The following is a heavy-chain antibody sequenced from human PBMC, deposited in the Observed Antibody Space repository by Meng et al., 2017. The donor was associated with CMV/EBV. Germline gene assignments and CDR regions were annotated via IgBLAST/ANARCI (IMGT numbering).Heavy chain of an antibody. CDR3: VRGMSDFWSGYLDY. J-gene: IGHJ4*02. D-gene: IGHD3-3*01. CDR1: GGSFSGYY. CDR2: INHSGST. Sequence: GSLRLSCAVYGGSFSGYYWSWIRQPPGKGLEWIGEINHSGSTNYNPSLKSRVTISVDTSKNQFSLKLSSVTAADTAVYYCVRGMSDFWSGYLDYWGQGTLVTVSS. V-gene: IGHV4-34*01.